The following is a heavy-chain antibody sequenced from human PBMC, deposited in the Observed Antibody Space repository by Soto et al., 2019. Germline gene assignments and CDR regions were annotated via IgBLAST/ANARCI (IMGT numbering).Heavy chain of an antibody. J-gene: IGHJ4*02. CDR3: AKDLRPSLGGWELLPECPPDY. D-gene: IGHD1-26*01. CDR2: ISYDGSNK. Sequence: QVQLVESGGGVVQPGRSLRLSCAASGFTFSSYAMHWVRQAPGKGLEWVAVISYDGSNKYYADSVKGRFTISRDNSKNTLYLQMNSLRAEDTAVYYCAKDLRPSLGGWELLPECPPDYWGQGTLVTVSS. CDR1: GFTFSSYA. V-gene: IGHV3-30*04.